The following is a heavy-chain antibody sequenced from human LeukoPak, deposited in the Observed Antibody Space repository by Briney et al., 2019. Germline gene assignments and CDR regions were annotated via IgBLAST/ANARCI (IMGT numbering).Heavy chain of an antibody. Sequence: SETLSLTCAVYGGSFSGYYWSWIRHPPEKGLEWIGEINNSGSTNYNPSLKSRVTISVDTSKNQFSLKLSSVTAADTAVYYCARERITMVRGVKGGRYYYYYMDVWGKGTTVTVSS. V-gene: IGHV4-34*01. D-gene: IGHD3-10*01. CDR2: INNSGST. CDR3: ARERITMVRGVKGGRYYYYYMDV. J-gene: IGHJ6*03. CDR1: GGSFSGYY.